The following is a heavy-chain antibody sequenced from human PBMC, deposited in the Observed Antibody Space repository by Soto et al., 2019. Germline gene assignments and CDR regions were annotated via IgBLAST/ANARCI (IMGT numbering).Heavy chain of an antibody. V-gene: IGHV3-23*01. D-gene: IGHD6-13*01. CDR2: IGGSGGNT. CDR1: GFAVSTKY. Sequence: GGSLRLSCAASGFAVSTKYMSWVRQAPGKGLEWISGIGGSGGNTYYADSVKGRFTISRDNFKNTLYLQMNSLRAEDTAVYYCAKVITSAGSDYWGQGTLVTVCS. CDR3: AKVITSAGSDY. J-gene: IGHJ4*02.